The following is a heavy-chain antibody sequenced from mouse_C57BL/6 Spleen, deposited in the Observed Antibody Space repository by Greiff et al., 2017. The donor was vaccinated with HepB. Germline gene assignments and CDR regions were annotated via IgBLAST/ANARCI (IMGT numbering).Heavy chain of an antibody. J-gene: IGHJ3*01. Sequence: VQLQQSGAELVKPGASVKLSCTASGFNIKDYYMHWVKQRTEQGLEWIGRIDPEDGETKYAPKCQGKATITADTSSNTAYLQLSSLTSEDTAVYYCAIRGTTVPWFAYWGQGTLVTVSA. D-gene: IGHD1-1*01. CDR2: IDPEDGET. V-gene: IGHV14-2*01. CDR1: GFNIKDYY. CDR3: AIRGTTVPWFAY.